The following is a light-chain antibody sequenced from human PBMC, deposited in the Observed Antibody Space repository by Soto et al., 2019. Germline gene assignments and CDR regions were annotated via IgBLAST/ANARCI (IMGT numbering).Light chain of an antibody. Sequence: DIQMTQSPSFVSASVGDRVTITCRASQGISRWLAWYQQRPGKAPELLIYGASSLHSGVPSRFSGSGSGTDFTLTISSLQPDDFATYYCQQANSFPLTFGQGTRLEIK. V-gene: IGKV1-12*01. CDR1: QGISRW. J-gene: IGKJ5*01. CDR2: GAS. CDR3: QQANSFPLT.